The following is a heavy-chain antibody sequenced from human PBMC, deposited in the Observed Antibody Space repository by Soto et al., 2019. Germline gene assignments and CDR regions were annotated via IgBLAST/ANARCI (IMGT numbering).Heavy chain of an antibody. J-gene: IGHJ4*02. D-gene: IGHD2-21*02. V-gene: IGHV4-59*01. Sequence: QVQLQESGPGLVKPSETLSLTCTVSGGSISSYFWSWIRQPPGKGLEWIGYIYYSGSTNYNPSLKSRVTISVDKSKTQGALKLSSVTAADTAVYYCARVGYCGGDCSFPDYWGQGTLVTVSS. CDR3: ARVGYCGGDCSFPDY. CDR2: IYYSGST. CDR1: GGSISSYF.